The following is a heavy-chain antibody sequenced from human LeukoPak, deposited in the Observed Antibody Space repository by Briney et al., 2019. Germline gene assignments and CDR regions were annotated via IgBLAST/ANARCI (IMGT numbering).Heavy chain of an antibody. J-gene: IGHJ4*02. V-gene: IGHV3-7*01. CDR2: IKTDGSEK. Sequence: GGSLRLSCEGSGFTFSNYWMGWVRQAPGKGLQWVANIKTDGSEKYYVDSVKGRFTISRDNAKNSLYLQMNSLRAEDTAVYYCARTPNSGYDFHFDYWGQGTLVTVSS. D-gene: IGHD5-12*01. CDR1: GFTFSNYW. CDR3: ARTPNSGYDFHFDY.